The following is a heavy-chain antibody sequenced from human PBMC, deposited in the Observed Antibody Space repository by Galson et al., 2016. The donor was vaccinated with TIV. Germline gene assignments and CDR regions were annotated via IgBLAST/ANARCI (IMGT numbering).Heavy chain of an antibody. CDR1: GYTFTSYG. CDR3: ARISKRGAWYFDP. Sequence: SVKVSCKASGYTFTSYGISWVRQAPGQGLEWMGWISTYNGNTNYVQKLQGRITILADESTTTAYMELHRLISDDTAVYYCARISKRGAWYFDPWGQGTLVTVSS. CDR2: ISTYNGNT. J-gene: IGHJ5*02. V-gene: IGHV1-18*01. D-gene: IGHD2-15*01.